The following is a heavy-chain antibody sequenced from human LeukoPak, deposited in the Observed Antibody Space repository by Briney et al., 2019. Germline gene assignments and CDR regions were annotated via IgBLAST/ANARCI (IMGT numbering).Heavy chain of an antibody. D-gene: IGHD3-22*01. V-gene: IGHV4-59*11. CDR1: GGSISGHY. J-gene: IGHJ4*02. Sequence: SETLSLTCTVSGGSISGHYWSWIRQPPGKGLEWIGYIYYSESTNYNPSLKSRVTISVDTSKNQFSLKLSSVTAADTAVYYCARSLPGDSSGYYSLDFDYWGQGTLVTVSS. CDR2: IYYSEST. CDR3: ARSLPGDSSGYYSLDFDY.